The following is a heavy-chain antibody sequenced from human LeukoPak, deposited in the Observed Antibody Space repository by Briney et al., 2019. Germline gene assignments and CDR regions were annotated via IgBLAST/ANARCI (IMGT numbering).Heavy chain of an antibody. D-gene: IGHD5-18*01. CDR3: AKDLSSGYSYGYINY. V-gene: IGHV3-23*01. Sequence: PGGSLRLSCAASGFTFSNYAMSWVRQAPGKGLEWVSAISGSVGSTYYADSVKGRFTISRDNSKSTLYLQMNSLRAEDTAVYYCAKDLSSGYSYGYINYWGQGTLVTVSS. CDR1: GFTFSNYA. CDR2: ISGSVGST. J-gene: IGHJ4*02.